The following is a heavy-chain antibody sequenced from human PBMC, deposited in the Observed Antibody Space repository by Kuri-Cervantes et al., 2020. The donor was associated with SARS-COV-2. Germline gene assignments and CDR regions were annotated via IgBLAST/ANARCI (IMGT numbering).Heavy chain of an antibody. CDR3: ARHPLATTSEDIYYYYGMDV. Sequence: GGSLRLSCKGSGYSFTSYWISWVRQMPGKGLEWMGRIDPSDSYTNYSPSFQGHVTISADKSISTAYLQWSSLKASDTAMYYCARHPLATTSEDIYYYYGMDVWGQGTTVTVSS. J-gene: IGHJ6*02. V-gene: IGHV5-10-1*01. CDR1: GYSFTSYW. CDR2: IDPSDSYT. D-gene: IGHD5-24*01.